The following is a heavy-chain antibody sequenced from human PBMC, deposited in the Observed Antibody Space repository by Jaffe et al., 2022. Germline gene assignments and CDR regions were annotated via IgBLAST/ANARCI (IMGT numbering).Heavy chain of an antibody. D-gene: IGHD4-17*01. V-gene: IGHV3-73*02. J-gene: IGHJ3*02. CDR1: GFTFSGSA. CDR3: TRHAARHDYGDYDSFFDI. Sequence: EVQLVESGGGLVQPGGSLKLSCAASGFTFSGSAMHWVRQASGKGLEWVGRIRSKANSYATAYAASVKGRFTISRDDSKNTAYLQMNSLKTEDTAVYYCTRHAARHDYGDYDSFFDIWGQGTMVTVSS. CDR2: IRSKANSYAT.